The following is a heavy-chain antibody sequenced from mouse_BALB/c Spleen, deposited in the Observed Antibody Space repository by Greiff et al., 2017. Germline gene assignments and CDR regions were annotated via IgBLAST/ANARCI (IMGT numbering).Heavy chain of an antibody. Sequence: EVQGVESGGGLVKPGGSLKLSCAASGFTFSSYAMSWVRQTPEKRLEWVASISSGGSTYYPDSVKGRFTISRDNARNILYLQMSSLRSEDTAMYYCARAYLGNYYFDYWGQGTTLTVSS. V-gene: IGHV5-6-5*01. J-gene: IGHJ2*01. CDR2: ISSGGST. D-gene: IGHD1-1*01. CDR3: ARAYLGNYYFDY. CDR1: GFTFSSYA.